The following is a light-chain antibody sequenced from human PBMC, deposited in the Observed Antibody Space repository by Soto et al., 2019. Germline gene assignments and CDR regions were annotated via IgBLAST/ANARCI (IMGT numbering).Light chain of an antibody. V-gene: IGKV3-15*01. J-gene: IGKJ5*01. Sequence: IVGTQSPATLSVSPGERATLSCRASQSVGNKVAWYQHKPGQTPRLIIYDISTRAAGVPARFSGSGYGTDFTLTISSLQSEDFAVYYCQQYNIWRSITFGQGTRLENK. CDR2: DIS. CDR1: QSVGNK. CDR3: QQYNIWRSIT.